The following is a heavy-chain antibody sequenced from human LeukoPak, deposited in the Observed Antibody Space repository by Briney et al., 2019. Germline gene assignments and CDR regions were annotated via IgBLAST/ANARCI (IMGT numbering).Heavy chain of an antibody. J-gene: IGHJ4*02. V-gene: IGHV1-2*02. CDR1: GGTFSSYA. D-gene: IGHD5-12*01. Sequence: ASVKVSCKASGGTFSSYAISWVRQAPGQGLEWMGWINPNSGGTNYAQKFQGRVTMTRDTSISTAYMELSRLRSDDTAVYYCARVGTRIVATKSPFYWGQGTLVTVSS. CDR3: ARVGTRIVATKSPFY. CDR2: INPNSGGT.